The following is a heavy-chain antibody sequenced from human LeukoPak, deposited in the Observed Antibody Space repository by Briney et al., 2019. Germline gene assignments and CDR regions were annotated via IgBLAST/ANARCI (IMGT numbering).Heavy chain of an antibody. J-gene: IGHJ6*03. CDR2: ISGSGGKT. CDR1: GITLSNYG. CDR3: ARSSDYYYMDV. D-gene: IGHD3-16*02. V-gene: IGHV3-23*01. Sequence: GGSLRLSCAVSGITLSNYGMSWVRQAPGKGLEWVAGISGSGGKTNYADSVKGRFTISRDNSKNTLYLQMNSLRAEDTAVYYCARSSDYYYMDVWGKGTTVTVSS.